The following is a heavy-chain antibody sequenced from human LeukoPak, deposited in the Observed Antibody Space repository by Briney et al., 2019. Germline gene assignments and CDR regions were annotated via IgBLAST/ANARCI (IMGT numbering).Heavy chain of an antibody. CDR1: GGSFSGYY. CDR3: ARAEVGPYYYDSSGPFQH. V-gene: IGHV4-34*01. Sequence: SETLSLTCAVYGGSFSGYYWSWIRQPPGKGLEWIGEINHSGSTNYNPSLKSRVTISVDTSKNQFSLKLSSVTAADTAVYYCARAEVGPYYYDSSGPFQHWGQGTLVTVSS. CDR2: INHSGST. J-gene: IGHJ1*01. D-gene: IGHD3-22*01.